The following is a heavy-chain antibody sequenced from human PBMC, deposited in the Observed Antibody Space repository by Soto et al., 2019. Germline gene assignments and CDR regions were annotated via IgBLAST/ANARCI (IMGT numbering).Heavy chain of an antibody. J-gene: IGHJ6*02. Sequence: EVQLVESGGGLVQPGGSLRLSCAASGFSFSNYWMHWVRQAPGKGLVWVSRINTDGSSTTYADSVKGRFTISRDNAKNTLYLEVNSLRAEDKAMYYCAGAPYYYFGMDVWGQGTTVTVS. CDR2: INTDGSST. V-gene: IGHV3-74*01. CDR3: AGAPYYYFGMDV. CDR1: GFSFSNYW.